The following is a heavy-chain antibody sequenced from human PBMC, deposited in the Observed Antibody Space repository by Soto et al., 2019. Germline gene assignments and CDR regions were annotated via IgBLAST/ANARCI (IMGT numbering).Heavy chain of an antibody. CDR2: IKSKTDGGTT. V-gene: IGHV3-15*01. CDR1: GFTFSNAW. J-gene: IGHJ6*03. Sequence: GESLKISCAASGFTFSNAWMSWVRQAPGKGLEWVGRIKSKTDGGTTDYAAPVKGRFTISRDDSKNTLYLQMNSLKTEDTAVYYCTTLMTTVTTSSYYMDVWGKGTTVTVSS. D-gene: IGHD4-17*01. CDR3: TTLMTTVTTSSYYMDV.